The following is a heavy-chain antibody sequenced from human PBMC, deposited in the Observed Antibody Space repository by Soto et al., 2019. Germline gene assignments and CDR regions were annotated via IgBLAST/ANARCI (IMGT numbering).Heavy chain of an antibody. CDR3: TRGYGEQWPTSDY. CDR2: VHHSGGT. J-gene: IGHJ4*02. Sequence: QVQLQQWGAGLLKPSETLSLTCTVYGGSFSGYHYTWIRQPPGKGLEWIGEVHHSGGTNYSPSLASRVTISVDASKNQFSLRLSSATAADTAVYYCTRGYGEQWPTSDYWGQGTLVTVS. D-gene: IGHD6-19*01. V-gene: IGHV4-34*01. CDR1: GGSFSGYH.